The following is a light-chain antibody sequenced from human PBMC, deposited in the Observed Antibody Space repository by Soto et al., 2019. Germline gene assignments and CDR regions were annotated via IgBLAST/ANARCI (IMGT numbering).Light chain of an antibody. Sequence: EIVMTQSPATLSVSPGERATLSFRASPSVSSNLAWYQQKPGQAPRLLIYGSSTRATGIPARFSGSRSGTEFTLTISSLQSEELAVYYCQQYNNWPRAFGQGTKVEIK. CDR3: QQYNNWPRA. J-gene: IGKJ1*01. CDR1: PSVSSN. V-gene: IGKV3-15*01. CDR2: GSS.